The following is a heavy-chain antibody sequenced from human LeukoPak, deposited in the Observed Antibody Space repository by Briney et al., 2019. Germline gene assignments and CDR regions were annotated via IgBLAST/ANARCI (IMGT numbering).Heavy chain of an antibody. CDR1: GGSFNGYY. V-gene: IGHV4-34*01. CDR3: ARAPRPRSYYYGSGSYDYFDY. D-gene: IGHD3-10*01. CDR2: INDSGRT. J-gene: IGHJ4*02. Sequence: PSETLSLTCAVYGGSFNGYYWSWIRQPPGKWLEWIGEINDSGRTNYNASLKSRVTISVDTSKNQFSLKLSSVTAADTAVYYCARAPRPRSYYYGSGSYDYFDYWGQGTLVTVSS.